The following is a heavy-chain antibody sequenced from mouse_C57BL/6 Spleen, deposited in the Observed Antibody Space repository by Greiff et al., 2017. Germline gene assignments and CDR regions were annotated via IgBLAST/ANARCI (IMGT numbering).Heavy chain of an antibody. CDR3: TRWIYYDYDGAWFAY. CDR2: IYPGNSDT. V-gene: IGHV1-5*01. J-gene: IGHJ3*01. Sequence: DVKLQESGTVLARPGASVKMSCKTSGYTFTSYWMHWVKQRPGQGLEWIGAIYPGNSDTSYNQKFKGKAKLTAVTSASTAYMELSSLTNEDSAVYYCTRWIYYDYDGAWFAYWGQGTLVTVSA. CDR1: GYTFTSYW. D-gene: IGHD2-4*01.